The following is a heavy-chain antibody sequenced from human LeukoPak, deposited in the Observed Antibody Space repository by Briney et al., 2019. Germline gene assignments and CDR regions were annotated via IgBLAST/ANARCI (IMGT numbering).Heavy chain of an antibody. D-gene: IGHD5-18*01. Sequence: SETLSLTCTVSGGSISSSSYYWGWIRQPPGKGLEWIGSIYYSGSTYYNPSLKSRVTISVDTSKNQFSLKLSSVTAADTAVYYCARQLWLDYWGQGTLVTVPS. V-gene: IGHV4-39*01. CDR2: IYYSGST. CDR1: GGSISSSSYY. CDR3: ARQLWLDY. J-gene: IGHJ4*02.